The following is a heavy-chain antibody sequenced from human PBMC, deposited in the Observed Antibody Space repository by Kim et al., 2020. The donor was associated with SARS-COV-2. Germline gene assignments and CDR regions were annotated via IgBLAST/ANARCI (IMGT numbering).Heavy chain of an antibody. J-gene: IGHJ4*02. V-gene: IGHV3-11*05. CDR1: GFTFSGCD. Sequence: GGSLRLSCAASGFTFSGCDMHWVRQAPGKGLEWVAVIRFNSSNTNYADSVKGRFTISRDNAKNTLYLQMNSLRAEDTAVYYCARGGVGATAWDYWGQGTLVTVSS. D-gene: IGHD1-26*01. CDR3: ARGGVGATAWDY. CDR2: IRFNSSNT.